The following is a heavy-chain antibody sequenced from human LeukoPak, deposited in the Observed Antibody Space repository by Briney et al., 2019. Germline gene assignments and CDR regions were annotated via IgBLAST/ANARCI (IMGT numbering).Heavy chain of an antibody. D-gene: IGHD3-10*01. CDR2: ISGSGGST. CDR3: ASGSMVRGRDYGLDV. Sequence: PGGSLRLSCAASGFTFSSYAMSWVRQAPGKGLEWVSAISGSGGSTYYADSVKGRFTVSRDNSKNTLYLQMNSLRAEDTAVYYCASGSMVRGRDYGLDVWGQGTTVTVSS. CDR1: GFTFSSYA. V-gene: IGHV3-23*01. J-gene: IGHJ6*02.